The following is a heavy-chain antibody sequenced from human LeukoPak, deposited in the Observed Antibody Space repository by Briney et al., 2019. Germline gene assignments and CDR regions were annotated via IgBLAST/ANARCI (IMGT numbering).Heavy chain of an antibody. Sequence: GGSLRLSCAASGFTFSDYYMSWIRQAPGKGLEWVSYISSSGSTIYYAGSVKGRFTISRDNAKNSLYLQMNSLRAEDTAVYYCARQDYYDSSGYNDAFDIWGQGTMVTVSS. J-gene: IGHJ3*02. CDR2: ISSSGSTI. CDR1: GFTFSDYY. D-gene: IGHD3-22*01. CDR3: ARQDYYDSSGYNDAFDI. V-gene: IGHV3-11*01.